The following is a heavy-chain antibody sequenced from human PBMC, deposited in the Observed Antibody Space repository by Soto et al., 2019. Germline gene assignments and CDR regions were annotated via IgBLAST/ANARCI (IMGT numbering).Heavy chain of an antibody. CDR1: GGSISSEYYH. CDR2: IHYSGSI. J-gene: IGHJ6*02. Sequence: QVQLQQSGPGLVKPSQTLSLTCSVSGGSISSEYYHWTWIRQSPGKGLEWIGYIHYSGSILYNPSFMSRLTMSVDTSKNQFSLQLSSVSAADTAVYFCAREDDGGDRDYYGLDVWGQGTTVTVSS. CDR3: AREDDGGDRDYYGLDV. D-gene: IGHD2-21*02. V-gene: IGHV4-30-4*08.